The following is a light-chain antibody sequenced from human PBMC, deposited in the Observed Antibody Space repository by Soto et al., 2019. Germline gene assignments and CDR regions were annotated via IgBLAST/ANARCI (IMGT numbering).Light chain of an antibody. CDR2: NFN. CDR3: SSYNSSITYLV. V-gene: IGLV2-14*01. J-gene: IGLJ3*02. CDR1: STDVGGYNY. Sequence: QSALTQPASVSGSPGQSITISCTGTSTDVGGYNYVSWYQQHPAKAPQLMIYNFNNRPAGVSNRFSGSKSGNSASLTISGLQAEDEADYYCSSYNSSITYLVFGGGTKLTVL.